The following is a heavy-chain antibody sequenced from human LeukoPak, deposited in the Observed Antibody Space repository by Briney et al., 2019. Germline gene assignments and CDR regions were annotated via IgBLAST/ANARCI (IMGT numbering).Heavy chain of an antibody. V-gene: IGHV3-11*04. J-gene: IGHJ4*02. CDR2: ISSSGHTT. Sequence: GGSLRLSCAASGFTFSDYYMSWIRQAPGKGLEWVSYISSSGHTTHYADSVEGRFTISRDNAKKTLYLQMNSLRAEDTAVYYCARGDYYDTSGYYGTGDYWGQGTLVTVSS. D-gene: IGHD3-22*01. CDR3: ARGDYYDTSGYYGTGDY. CDR1: GFTFSDYY.